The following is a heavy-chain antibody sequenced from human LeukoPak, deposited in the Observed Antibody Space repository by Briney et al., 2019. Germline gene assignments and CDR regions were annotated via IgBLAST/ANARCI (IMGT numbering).Heavy chain of an antibody. Sequence: GGSLRLSCAASGFTFSSYAMSWVRQAPGKGLEWVSAISGSGGSTYYADSVKGRFTISRDNSKNTLYLQMNSLRAEDTAVYYCAKDRSGYYKVRWFDPWGQGTLVTVSS. CDR3: AKDRSGYYKVRWFDP. CDR1: GFTFSSYA. J-gene: IGHJ5*02. V-gene: IGHV3-23*01. CDR2: ISGSGGST. D-gene: IGHD3-3*01.